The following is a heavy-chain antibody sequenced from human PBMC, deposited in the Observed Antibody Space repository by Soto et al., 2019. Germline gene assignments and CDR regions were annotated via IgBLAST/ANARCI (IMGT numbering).Heavy chain of an antibody. CDR2: IYYSGSS. D-gene: IGHD3-10*01. CDR1: GGSISSSSYY. CDR3: ARANDYYGSGSYYFQR. Sequence: SETLSLTCTVSGGSISSSSYYWGWLRQPPGMGLEWIGSIYYSGSSYYNPSLKSRVTISVDTSKNQFSLKLSSVTAADTAVYYCARANDYYGSGSYYFQRWGQGTLFTVSS. J-gene: IGHJ1*01. V-gene: IGHV4-39*07.